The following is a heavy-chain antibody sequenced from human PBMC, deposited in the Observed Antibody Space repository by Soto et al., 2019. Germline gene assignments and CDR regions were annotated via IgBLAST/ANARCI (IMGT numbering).Heavy chain of an antibody. D-gene: IGHD6-13*01. CDR2: ISQDGSVK. Sequence: QVQLVESGGGVVQPGRSLTVSCAASGISISTYAMHWVRQAPGKGLEWVAVISQDGSVKYYADSVKGRFTISRDNPKNTLFLQMTSLGADDTAVYYCAGRQQNYYYYGRDVWGQGTTVTVSS. V-gene: IGHV3-30*03. CDR3: AGRQQNYYYYGRDV. J-gene: IGHJ6*02. CDR1: GISISTYA.